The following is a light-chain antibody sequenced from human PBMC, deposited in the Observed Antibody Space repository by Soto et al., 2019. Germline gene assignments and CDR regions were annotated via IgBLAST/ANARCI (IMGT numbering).Light chain of an antibody. CDR3: QQYGSSPPIT. J-gene: IGKJ5*01. CDR2: GAS. CDR1: QSVSSSY. Sequence: EIVLTQSPGTLSLSPGERATLSCRASQSVSSSYLAWYQQKPGQAPRLLSYGASSRATGIPDRCSGSGSGTDFTITISRLEPEDFAVYYCQQYGSSPPITFGQGTRLEIK. V-gene: IGKV3-20*01.